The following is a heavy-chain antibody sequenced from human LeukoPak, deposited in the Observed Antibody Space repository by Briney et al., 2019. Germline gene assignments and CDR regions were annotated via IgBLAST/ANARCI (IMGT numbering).Heavy chain of an antibody. D-gene: IGHD6-13*01. Sequence: SETLSLTCTVSGGSISSYYWSWIRQPPGKGLEWIGYIYYSGSTNHNPSLKSRVTISVDTSKNQFSLKLSSVTTEDTAVYYCARVFPLTYSSSWYSLYYFDYWGQGTLVTVSS. CDR1: GGSISSYY. CDR3: ARVFPLTYSSSWYSLYYFDY. J-gene: IGHJ4*02. V-gene: IGHV4-59*01. CDR2: IYYSGST.